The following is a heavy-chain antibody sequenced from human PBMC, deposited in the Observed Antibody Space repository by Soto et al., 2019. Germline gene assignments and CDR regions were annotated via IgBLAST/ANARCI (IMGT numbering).Heavy chain of an antibody. D-gene: IGHD3-3*01. CDR2: ITDSSDTV. CDR3: ARDFGHGYYLDY. CDR1: GFSFSNYN. V-gene: IGHV3-48*02. J-gene: IGHJ4*02. Sequence: GGSLSLSCVASGFSFSNYNMNWVRQAPGKGLEWVSYITDSSDTVHYADSVRGRFTISRDNAESSLYLQMNSLRDEDTAVYFCARDFGHGYYLDYWGRGTLVTVSS.